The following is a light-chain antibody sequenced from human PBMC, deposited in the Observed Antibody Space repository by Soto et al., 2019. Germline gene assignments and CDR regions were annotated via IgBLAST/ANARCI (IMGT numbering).Light chain of an antibody. CDR2: GVS. CDR1: QSVSSSY. CDR3: QHYGDSSWT. V-gene: IGKV3-20*01. J-gene: IGKJ1*01. Sequence: EIVMTQSPATLSVSPGERATLSCRASQSVSSSYLAWYQQKPGQAPRLLIYGVSSRATGIPDRFSGSGSGTDFTLTISRLEPEDFAVYFCQHYGDSSWTFGQGTKVDI.